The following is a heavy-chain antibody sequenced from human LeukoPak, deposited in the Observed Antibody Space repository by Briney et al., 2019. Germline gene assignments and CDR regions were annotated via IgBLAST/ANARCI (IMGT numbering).Heavy chain of an antibody. Sequence: GASVKVSCKASGYSFTTYFLNWVRLAPGQGLEWMGIINPSGGSTTYAQKFQGRVTMTRDTSTSTVYMELTSLTSEDTAVYYCARDAPPYGGNSGGFDYWGQGTLVTVSS. CDR1: GYSFTTYF. CDR3: ARDAPPYGGNSGGFDY. CDR2: INPSGGST. V-gene: IGHV1-46*01. D-gene: IGHD4-23*01. J-gene: IGHJ4*02.